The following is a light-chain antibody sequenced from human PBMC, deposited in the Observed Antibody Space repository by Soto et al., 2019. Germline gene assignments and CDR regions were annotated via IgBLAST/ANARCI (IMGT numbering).Light chain of an antibody. Sequence: DIQMTQSPSTLSASVGDRVTITCRASQIISNWLAWYQQKPGKAPKLLIYKTSNLDSGVPSRFSGSGSGTEFSLTISSLQPDDFATYYCQQYKSFSLTFGGGTRVEVK. J-gene: IGKJ4*01. CDR2: KTS. CDR3: QQYKSFSLT. V-gene: IGKV1-5*03. CDR1: QIISNW.